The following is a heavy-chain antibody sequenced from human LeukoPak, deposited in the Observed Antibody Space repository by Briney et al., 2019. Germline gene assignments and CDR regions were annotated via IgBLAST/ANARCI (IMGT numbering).Heavy chain of an antibody. CDR2: ISGSGDAT. CDR1: GFTFSSHA. D-gene: IGHD6-13*01. Sequence: GGSLRLSCAASGFTFSSHAMSWVRQAPGKGLEWVSAISGSGDATFYADSVKGRFTISRDNSKNTLYLQMNSLRAEDTAVYYCAEGDSSRWDYWGQGTLVTVSS. V-gene: IGHV3-23*01. J-gene: IGHJ4*02. CDR3: AEGDSSRWDY.